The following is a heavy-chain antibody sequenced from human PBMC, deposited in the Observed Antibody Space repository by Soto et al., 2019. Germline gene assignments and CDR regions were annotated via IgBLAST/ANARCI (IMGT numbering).Heavy chain of an antibody. D-gene: IGHD3-3*01. Sequence: QVQLQESGPGLVKPSETLSLTCTVSGASISSYYWTWIRQPPGKGLEWIRYIYNSESTNYNPSLKSRVTISVDTSKKQFSLKLSSVTAADTAVYYCARDGGFYYGMDVWGQGTTVTVSS. CDR3: ARDGGFYYGMDV. V-gene: IGHV4-59*01. CDR2: IYNSEST. J-gene: IGHJ6*02. CDR1: GASISSYY.